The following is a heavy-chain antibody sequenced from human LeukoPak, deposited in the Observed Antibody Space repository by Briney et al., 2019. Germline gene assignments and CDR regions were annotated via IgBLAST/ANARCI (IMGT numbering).Heavy chain of an antibody. D-gene: IGHD3-22*01. CDR1: GDSITSHY. V-gene: IGHV4-59*11. J-gene: IGHJ4*02. Sequence: SETLSLTCNVSGDSITSHYWNWIRQPPGKGLEWIGYIYYTGIIKYNPSLTSRVSMSLDTSKNQFFLKMKSVTAADTAVYHCARSVDYFDNTGPHMMFDYWGQGSLVTVSS. CDR3: ARSVDYFDNTGPHMMFDY. CDR2: IYYTGII.